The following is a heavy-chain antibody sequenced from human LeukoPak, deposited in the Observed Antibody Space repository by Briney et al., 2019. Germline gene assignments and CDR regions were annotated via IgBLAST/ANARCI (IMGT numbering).Heavy chain of an antibody. CDR2: IYHSGST. CDR3: ARDPRSVGAFDI. CDR1: GYSISSGYY. Sequence: SETLSLTCTVSGYSISSGYYWGWIRQPPGKGLEWIGSIYHSGSTYYNPSLKSRVTISVDTSKNQFSLKLSSVTAADTAVYYCARDPRSVGAFDIWGQGTMVTVSS. D-gene: IGHD2-15*01. J-gene: IGHJ3*02. V-gene: IGHV4-38-2*02.